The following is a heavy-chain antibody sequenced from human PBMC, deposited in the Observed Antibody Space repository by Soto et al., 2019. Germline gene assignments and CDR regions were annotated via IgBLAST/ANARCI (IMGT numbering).Heavy chain of an antibody. V-gene: IGHV3-48*01. Sequence: GGSLRLSCAASGFTFSSYSMNWVRQAPGKGLEWVSYISSSSSTIYYADSVKGRFTISRDNAKNSLYLQMNSLRAEDTAVYYCAREKSSNYLLAFDYWGQGTLVTVSS. J-gene: IGHJ4*02. CDR1: GFTFSSYS. D-gene: IGHD4-4*01. CDR2: ISSSSSTI. CDR3: AREKSSNYLLAFDY.